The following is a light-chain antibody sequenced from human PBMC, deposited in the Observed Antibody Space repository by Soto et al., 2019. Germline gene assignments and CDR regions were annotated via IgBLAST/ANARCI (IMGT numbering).Light chain of an antibody. CDR2: NVS. V-gene: IGLV2-14*01. Sequence: QSALTQPASLSGSPGQSITISCTGTSSDVGGHNSVSWYQQHPGKAPKLMIYNVSNRPSGVSNRFSGSKSGNTASLTISGLLAEDEADYYCTSYTSSSTYVFGAGTKVTVL. CDR3: TSYTSSSTYV. CDR1: SSDVGGHNS. J-gene: IGLJ1*01.